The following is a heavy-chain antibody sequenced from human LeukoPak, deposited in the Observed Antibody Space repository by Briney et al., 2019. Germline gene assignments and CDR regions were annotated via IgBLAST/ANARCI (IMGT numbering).Heavy chain of an antibody. CDR1: GFTFNSCA. D-gene: IGHD6-6*01. Sequence: GGSLRLSCAASGFTFNSCAMSWVRQAPGKGLEWVSGISGSGGSTYYADSVKGRFTISRDNIKNTLNLQMNSLRAEDTAIYYCARDSSHYLGSSDYWGQGTLVTVSS. V-gene: IGHV3-23*01. CDR2: ISGSGGST. CDR3: ARDSSHYLGSSDY. J-gene: IGHJ4*02.